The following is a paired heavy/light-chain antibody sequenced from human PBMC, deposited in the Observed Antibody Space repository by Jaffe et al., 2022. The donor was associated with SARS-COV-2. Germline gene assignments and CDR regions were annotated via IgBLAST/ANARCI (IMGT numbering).Heavy chain of an antibody. CDR2: ISSNIDYI. V-gene: IGHV3-21*06. J-gene: IGHJ4*02. Sequence: EVQLVESGGGLVKPGGSLRLSCVASGFTFSDYNMNWVRQAPGKGLEWVSSISSNIDYIHYADSVKGRFTISRDNAKNSVYLQMNSLRAEDTAVYYCVRDYDFWSGYYDQKTYFDYWGQGTLVTVSS. CDR1: GFTFSDYN. D-gene: IGHD3-3*01. CDR3: VRDYDFWSGYYDQKTYFDY.
Light chain of an antibody. Sequence: EIVLTQSPGTLSLSPGDRASLSCRASQSVGSTYLAWYQQRPGQPPRLLIYGASSRATGISDRFSGSGSGTDFTLTISRLEPEDFAVYYCQQYAGSPPWTFGQGTKVEIK. CDR3: QQYAGSPPWT. CDR1: QSVGSTY. V-gene: IGKV3-20*01. J-gene: IGKJ1*01. CDR2: GAS.